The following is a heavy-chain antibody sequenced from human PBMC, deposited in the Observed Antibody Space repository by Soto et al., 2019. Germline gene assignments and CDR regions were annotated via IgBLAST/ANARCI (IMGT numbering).Heavy chain of an antibody. J-gene: IGHJ4*02. CDR3: AKDKSSSWSFDY. V-gene: IGHV3-30*18. CDR1: GFTFSSCG. CDR2: ISYDGSDK. D-gene: IGHD6-13*01. Sequence: QVQLVESGGGVVQPGRSLRLSCAASGFTFSSCGMHWVRQAPGKGLEWVAVISYDGSDKYCPDSVKGRFTISRDNSKNTLYLQMNSLRAEDTAVYYCAKDKSSSWSFDYWGQGTLVTVSS.